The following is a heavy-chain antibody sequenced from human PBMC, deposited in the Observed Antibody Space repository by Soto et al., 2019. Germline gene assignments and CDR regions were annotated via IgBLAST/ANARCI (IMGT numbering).Heavy chain of an antibody. J-gene: IGHJ5*02. V-gene: IGHV4-34*02. CDR1: NGSFTDYF. CDR2: INHRGCA. CDR3: VARGMTYDFLSGPHPFDP. D-gene: IGHD3-3*01. Sequence: QVQLQQWGAGLLKPSETLSLTCAAHNGSFTDYFWTWIRQSPGKGLEWIGEINHRGCATYNPSLRSRVTISIDTSKNHFSLSLRSLTAADTAVYYCVARGMTYDFLSGPHPFDPWGHGTLVTVSS.